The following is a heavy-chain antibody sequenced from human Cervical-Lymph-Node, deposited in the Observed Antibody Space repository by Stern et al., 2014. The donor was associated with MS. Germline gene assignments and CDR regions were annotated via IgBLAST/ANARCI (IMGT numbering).Heavy chain of an antibody. Sequence: QLVQSGAEVKKPGSSVNVSCKASGGTFSVYAMSCVRQAPGQGLEWMGGLIPMIRSVTYAQKLQGRVTITAEQCTEPAHLELGNLRSDDTATYFCVRSNYDGGNGFYHYAMDVWGQGTTVIVSS. CDR3: VRSNYDGGNGFYHYAMDV. J-gene: IGHJ6*02. D-gene: IGHD3-10*01. CDR1: GGTFSVYA. CDR2: LIPMIRSV. V-gene: IGHV1-69*01.